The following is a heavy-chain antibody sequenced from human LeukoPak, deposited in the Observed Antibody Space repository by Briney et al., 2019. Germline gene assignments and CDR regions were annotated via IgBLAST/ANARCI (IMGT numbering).Heavy chain of an antibody. Sequence: WASVKVSCKASGYTFTDYYMHWVRQAPGQGLEWMAWINPSSGATNYAQKFQGRVNMSRDTSISTAYMELSRLRSDDTAVYYCARARESYSSGWYLMDAFDIWGQGAMVTVSS. CDR1: GYTFTDYY. CDR3: ARARESYSSGWYLMDAFDI. J-gene: IGHJ3*02. CDR2: INPSSGAT. D-gene: IGHD6-19*01. V-gene: IGHV1-2*02.